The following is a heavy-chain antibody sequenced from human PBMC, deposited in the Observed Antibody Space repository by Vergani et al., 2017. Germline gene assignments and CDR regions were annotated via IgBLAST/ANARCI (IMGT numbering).Heavy chain of an antibody. V-gene: IGHV5-51*01. CDR2: IHPADSDT. D-gene: IGHD3-22*01. CDR1: RYSFTNYW. J-gene: IGHJ4*02. CDR3: ARLYGRDSSGSKYFDY. Sequence: EVQLVQSGAEVKKPGESLKSSCQISRYSFTNYWIGWVRQMPGKGLEWMGIIHPADSDTRYSPSFQGQVTISVDKSISTAYLQRSSLRASDSARYYCARLYGRDSSGSKYFDYWGQGTLVTVSS.